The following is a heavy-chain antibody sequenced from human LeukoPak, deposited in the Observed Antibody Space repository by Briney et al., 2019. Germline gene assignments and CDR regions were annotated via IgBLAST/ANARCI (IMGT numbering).Heavy chain of an antibody. CDR1: GFTFSTYW. J-gene: IGHJ5*02. V-gene: IGHV3-21*01. Sequence: GGSLRLSCAVSGFTFSTYWMNWVRQAPGKGLEWVSSISSSSSYIYYADSVKGRFTISRDNAKNSLYLQMNSLRAEDTAVYYCARGHLQLEFDPWGQGTLVTVSS. CDR2: ISSSSSYI. CDR3: ARGHLQLEFDP. D-gene: IGHD3-10*01.